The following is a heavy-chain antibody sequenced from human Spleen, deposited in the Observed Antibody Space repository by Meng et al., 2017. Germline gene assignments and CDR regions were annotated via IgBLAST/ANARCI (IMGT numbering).Heavy chain of an antibody. CDR1: GFYFNNAW. Sequence: GESLKISCAASGFYFNNAWMSWVRQAPGKGLEWVSGISGSGGSTYYAYSVKSRFTISRDNSKNTLYLQMNSLSAEDTAVYYWANPTSGYYYGHWGQGTLVTVSS. D-gene: IGHD3-22*01. CDR3: ANPTSGYYYGH. CDR2: ISGSGGST. V-gene: IGHV3-23*01. J-gene: IGHJ4*02.